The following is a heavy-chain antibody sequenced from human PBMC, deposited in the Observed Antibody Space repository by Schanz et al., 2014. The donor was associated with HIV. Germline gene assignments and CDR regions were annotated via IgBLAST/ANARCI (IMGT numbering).Heavy chain of an antibody. CDR2: ITDSGDKT. D-gene: IGHD3-16*01. J-gene: IGHJ3*02. V-gene: IGHV3-23*01. CDR3: AQMGAFAAFDI. Sequence: EALLLESGGGLLQPGGSLRLSCRGSEFPFSHNAMTWVRQAPGKGLQWVSSITDSGDKTDYTDSVKGRFTISRDNSRNTLFLQMDSLRVDDTAVYYCAQMGAFAAFDIWGHGTVVTVSS. CDR1: EFPFSHNA.